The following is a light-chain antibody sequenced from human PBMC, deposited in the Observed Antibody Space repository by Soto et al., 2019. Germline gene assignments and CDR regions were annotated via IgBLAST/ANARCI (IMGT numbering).Light chain of an antibody. CDR2: AAS. CDR3: QQSYTSPWT. J-gene: IGKJ1*01. Sequence: DIPMTQSPSSLSESVGDRVTISCGASQSIASYLTWYQQKPGKAPKILIYAASNLQSGVPSRFSGSGSGTDFTLTIRSLQPEDFATYYCQQSYTSPWTFGQGTKVEIK. CDR1: QSIASY. V-gene: IGKV1-39*01.